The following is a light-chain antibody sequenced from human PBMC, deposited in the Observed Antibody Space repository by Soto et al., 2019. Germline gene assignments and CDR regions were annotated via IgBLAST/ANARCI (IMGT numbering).Light chain of an antibody. V-gene: IGKV2-30*01. J-gene: IGKJ1*01. CDR2: KLS. CDR3: INGHQWQWT. CDR1: QSLVYSDGNTY. Sequence: EVVMSQSPLSLPVTLGPPASISCRSSQSLVYSDGNTYLNWFQQRPGQSPRRLIYKLSERDSGVQDRFSGTGSCTDFTLKIRKVEAEAFEVYYCINGHQWQWTFRQGTKVEIK.